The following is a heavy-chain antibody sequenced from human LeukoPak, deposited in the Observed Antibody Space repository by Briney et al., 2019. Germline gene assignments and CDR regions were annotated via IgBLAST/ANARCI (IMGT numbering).Heavy chain of an antibody. CDR2: IKQDGSEK. D-gene: IGHD2-15*01. J-gene: IGHJ4*02. CDR1: GFTFSSYW. V-gene: IGHV3-7*01. CDR3: ARIGYCSGGSCYSLGLFDY. Sequence: GGSLRLSCAASGFTFSSYWMSWVRQAPGKGLEWVANIKQDGSEKYYVDSVKGRFTISRDNAKNSLYLQMNSLRAEDTAVYYCARIGYCSGGSCYSLGLFDYWGQGTLVTVSS.